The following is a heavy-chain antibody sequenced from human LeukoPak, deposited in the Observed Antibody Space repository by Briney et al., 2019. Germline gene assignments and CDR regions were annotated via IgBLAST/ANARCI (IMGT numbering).Heavy chain of an antibody. Sequence: ASVKVSCKTSGYTFNSFGITWVRQAPGQGLEWMGWISGYDGNTHSAQKFQGRVTMTTDTSTATGYMEVTSLRSDDTAAYFCARGNRGYSDHWGQGTLVTVSS. CDR1: GYTFNSFG. J-gene: IGHJ4*02. V-gene: IGHV1-18*01. D-gene: IGHD2/OR15-2a*01. CDR2: ISGYDGNT. CDR3: ARGNRGYSDH.